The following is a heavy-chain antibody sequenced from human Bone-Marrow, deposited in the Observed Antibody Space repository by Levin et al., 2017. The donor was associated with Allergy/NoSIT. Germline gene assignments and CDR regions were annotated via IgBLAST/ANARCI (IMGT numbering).Heavy chain of an antibody. D-gene: IGHD3-16*01. CDR3: AKAPGGLAGGVSHAFDI. J-gene: IGHJ3*02. CDR1: GFTFSSYA. Sequence: GGSLRLSCAASGFTFSSYAMSWVRQAPGKGLEWVSAISGSGGSTYYADSVKGRFTISRDNSKNTLYLQMNSLRAEDTAVYYCAKAPGGLAGGVSHAFDIWGQGTMVTVSS. V-gene: IGHV3-23*01. CDR2: ISGSGGST.